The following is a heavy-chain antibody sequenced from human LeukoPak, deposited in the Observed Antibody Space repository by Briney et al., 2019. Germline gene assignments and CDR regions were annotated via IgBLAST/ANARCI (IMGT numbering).Heavy chain of an antibody. CDR3: ARGDGYNYFDY. D-gene: IGHD5-24*01. CDR1: GYTFTSYD. CDR2: IIPIFGTA. V-gene: IGHV1-69*05. Sequence: SVKVSCKASGYTFTSYDINWVRQAPGQGLEWMGGIIPIFGTANYAQKFQGRVTITTDESTSTAYMELSSLRSEDTAVYYCARGDGYNYFDYWGQGTLVTVSS. J-gene: IGHJ4*02.